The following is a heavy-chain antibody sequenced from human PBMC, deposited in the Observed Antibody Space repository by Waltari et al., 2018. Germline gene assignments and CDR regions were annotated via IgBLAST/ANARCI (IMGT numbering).Heavy chain of an antibody. D-gene: IGHD1-26*01. Sequence: QVQLVQSGAEVKKPGASVKVSCQASGYTFHGYYMPTVRQAPGQGLEWMGRINPNSGGTNYAQKFQGRVTMTRDTSISTAYMELSRLRSDDTAVYYCARGGGSYYYYMDVWGKGTTVTVSS. CDR1: GYTFHGYY. V-gene: IGHV1-2*06. CDR2: INPNSGGT. J-gene: IGHJ6*03. CDR3: ARGGGSYYYYMDV.